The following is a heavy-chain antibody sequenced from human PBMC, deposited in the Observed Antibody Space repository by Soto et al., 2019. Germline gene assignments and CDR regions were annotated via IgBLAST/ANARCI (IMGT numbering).Heavy chain of an antibody. V-gene: IGHV3-48*03. J-gene: IGHJ4*02. CDR3: AKDLDDYSSAIDF. Sequence: GGSLRLSCAAPGFIFSSYDMNWVRQAPGKGLEWVSFISSSGSPIYYADSVKGRFTISRDNAKNSLYLQMNSLRAEDTAVYYCAKDLDDYSSAIDFWGQGTLVTVSS. D-gene: IGHD4-4*01. CDR2: ISSSGSPI. CDR1: GFIFSSYD.